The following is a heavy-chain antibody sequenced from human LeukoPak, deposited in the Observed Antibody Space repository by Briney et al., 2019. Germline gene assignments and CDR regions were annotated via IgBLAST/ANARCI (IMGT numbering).Heavy chain of an antibody. CDR2: IKQDGSEK. CDR1: GFTFSSYA. CDR3: ARVGGRYSPLGY. D-gene: IGHD3-16*02. Sequence: GGSLRLSCAASGFTFSSYAMHWVRQAPGKGLEWVANIKQDGSEKYYVDSVKGRFTISRDNDKNPLFLQMTSLRAEDTAVYYCARVGGRYSPLGYWGQGTLVTVSS. J-gene: IGHJ4*02. V-gene: IGHV3-7*01.